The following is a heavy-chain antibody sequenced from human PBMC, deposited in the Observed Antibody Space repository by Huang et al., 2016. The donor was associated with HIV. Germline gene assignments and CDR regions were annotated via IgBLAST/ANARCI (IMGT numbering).Heavy chain of an antibody. V-gene: IGHV1-24*01. CDR3: AAGYDTYYDI. CDR1: GYTLTELS. CDR2: FAPEHGET. D-gene: IGHD2-21*01. J-gene: IGHJ3*02. Sequence: QVQLVQSGAEVKKPGASVKVSCKVSGYTLTELSIHWVRQAPGKGLYWMGGFAPEHGETIYAQNFQGRVTMTEDTSTDTAYMELHSLRPEDTAVYYCAAGYDTYYDIWGQGTMVIASS.